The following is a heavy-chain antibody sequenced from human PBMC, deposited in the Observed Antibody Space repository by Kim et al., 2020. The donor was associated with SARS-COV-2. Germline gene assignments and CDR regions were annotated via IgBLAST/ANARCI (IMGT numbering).Heavy chain of an antibody. Sequence: PSLKSRVTISVDTYKNQFSLKLSSVTAADTAVYYCARLYSSSWSPYFDLWGRGTLVTVSS. J-gene: IGHJ2*01. CDR3: ARLYSSSWSPYFDL. V-gene: IGHV4-30-2*04. D-gene: IGHD6-13*01.